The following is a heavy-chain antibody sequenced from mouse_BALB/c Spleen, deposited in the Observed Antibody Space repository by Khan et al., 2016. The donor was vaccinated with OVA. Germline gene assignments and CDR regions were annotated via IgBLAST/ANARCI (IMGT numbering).Heavy chain of an antibody. V-gene: IGHV5-17*02. CDR1: GFTFSSFG. Sequence: EVKVVESGGGLVQPGGSRKLSCAASGFTFSSFGMHWVRQAPEKGLEWVAYISSDSSTIYYADTVKGRFTISRDNPKNTLFLQMTSLRSDDTAMYYCTRSFYYGYYFDYWGQGTTLTVSS. CDR2: ISSDSSTI. D-gene: IGHD1-1*01. CDR3: TRSFYYGYYFDY. J-gene: IGHJ2*01.